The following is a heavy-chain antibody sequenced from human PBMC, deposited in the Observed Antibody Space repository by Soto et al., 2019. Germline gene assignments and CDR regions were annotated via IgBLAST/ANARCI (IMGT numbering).Heavy chain of an antibody. CDR3: ARSIAARLNWFDP. J-gene: IGHJ5*02. CDR1: GFTFSSYW. V-gene: IGHV3-7*01. Sequence: GGSLRLSCAASGFTFSSYWMSWVRQAPGKGLEWVANIKQDGSEKYYVDSVKGRFTISRDSAKNSLYLQMNSLRAEDTAVYYCARSIAARLNWFDPWGQGTLVTVSS. D-gene: IGHD6-6*01. CDR2: IKQDGSEK.